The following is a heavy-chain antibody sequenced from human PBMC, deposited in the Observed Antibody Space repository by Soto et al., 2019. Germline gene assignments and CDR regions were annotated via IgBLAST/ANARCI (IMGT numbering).Heavy chain of an antibody. CDR1: GFTFSSYA. D-gene: IGHD2-2*02. CDR3: ARYEYQLLYVYYYGMDV. Sequence: PGGSMRLSCAASGFTFSSYAMHWVRQAPGKGLEWVAVISYDGSNKYYADSVKGRFTISRDNSKNTLYLQMNSLRAEDTAVYYCARYEYQLLYVYYYGMDVWGQGTTVTVSS. CDR2: ISYDGSNK. V-gene: IGHV3-30-3*01. J-gene: IGHJ6*02.